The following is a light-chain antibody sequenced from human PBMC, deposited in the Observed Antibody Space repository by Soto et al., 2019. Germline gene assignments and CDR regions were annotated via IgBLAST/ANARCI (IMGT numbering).Light chain of an antibody. Sequence: MTQSPAALSVSPGERVKLSSRTSHSVNSHVAWYQQKPGQAPRLLLYGASTRATGIPVRFSGSGFGTEFTLTISSLQSEDFAVYYCQQYKNWPLFGQGTRLEIK. V-gene: IGKV3-15*01. CDR1: HSVNSH. J-gene: IGKJ5*01. CDR2: GAS. CDR3: QQYKNWPL.